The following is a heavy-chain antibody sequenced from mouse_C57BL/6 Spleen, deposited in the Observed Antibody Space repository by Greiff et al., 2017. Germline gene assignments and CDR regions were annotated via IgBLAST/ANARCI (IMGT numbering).Heavy chain of an antibody. CDR3: ARGDYYDD. J-gene: IGHJ2*01. CDR2: ISYDGSN. D-gene: IGHD1-1*01. CDR1: GYSITSGYY. Sequence: EVHLVESGPGLVKPSQSLSLTCSVTGYSITSGYYWNWIRQFPGNKLEWMGYISYDGSNNYNPSLKNRISITRDTSKYQFFLKLNSVTTEDTATYYCARGDYYDDWGQGTTLTVSS. V-gene: IGHV3-6*01.